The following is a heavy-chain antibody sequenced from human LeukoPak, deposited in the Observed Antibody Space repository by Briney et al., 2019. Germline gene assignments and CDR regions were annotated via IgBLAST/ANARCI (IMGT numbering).Heavy chain of an antibody. CDR3: ARNAGSSGWYEEEFDY. CDR1: GFTFSSYS. V-gene: IGHV3-21*01. D-gene: IGHD6-13*01. J-gene: IGHJ4*02. Sequence: KPGGSLRLSCAASGFTFSSYSMNWVRQAPGKGLEWVSSISSSSSYIYYADSVKGRFTISRDNAKNSLYLQMNSLRAEDTAVYYCARNAGSSGWYEEEFDYWGQGTLVTVSS. CDR2: ISSSSSYI.